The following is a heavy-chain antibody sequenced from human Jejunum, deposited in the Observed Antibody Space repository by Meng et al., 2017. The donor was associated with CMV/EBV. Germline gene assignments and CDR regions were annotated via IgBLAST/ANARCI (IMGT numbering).Heavy chain of an antibody. D-gene: IGHD2-15*01. CDR3: ARGYCSGGSSKSCMDV. CDR2: TYYRSKWNN. J-gene: IGHJ6*02. V-gene: IGHV6-1*01. CDR1: SNTAA. Sequence: SNTAAWNWISQSPSRGLEWLGRTYYRSKWNNDYALSVKSRMTINRDTSKNQFSLQLNSVTLEDTAVYYCARGYCSGGSSKSCMDVWGQGTTVTVSS.